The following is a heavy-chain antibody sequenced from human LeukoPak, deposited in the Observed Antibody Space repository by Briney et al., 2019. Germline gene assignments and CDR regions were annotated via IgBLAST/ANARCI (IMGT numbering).Heavy chain of an antibody. D-gene: IGHD6-13*01. CDR3: AKPRPSYSSSWYDH. J-gene: IGHJ5*02. V-gene: IGHV3-33*06. CDR1: GFTFSSYG. Sequence: AGGSLRLSCAASGFTFSSYGMYWVRQAPGKGLEWVAVIWYDGSTKYYADSVKGRFTISRDNSKNTVLLQMNSLRAEDTAVYYCAKPRPSYSSSWYDHWGQGTLVTVSS. CDR2: IWYDGSTK.